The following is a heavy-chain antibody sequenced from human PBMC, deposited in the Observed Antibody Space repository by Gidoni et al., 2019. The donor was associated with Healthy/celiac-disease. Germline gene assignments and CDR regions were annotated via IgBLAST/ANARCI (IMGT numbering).Heavy chain of an antibody. CDR3: ARVRFWSGYYFDY. J-gene: IGHJ4*02. CDR1: GGSFSGYY. Sequence: QVQLQQWGAGLLKPSETLSLTCAVYGGSFSGYYWSWIRQPPGKGLEWIGEINHSGSTNYNPSLKSRVTISVDTSKNQFSLKLSSVTAADTAVYYCARVRFWSGYYFDYWGQGTLVTVSS. V-gene: IGHV4-34*01. D-gene: IGHD3-3*01. CDR2: INHSGST.